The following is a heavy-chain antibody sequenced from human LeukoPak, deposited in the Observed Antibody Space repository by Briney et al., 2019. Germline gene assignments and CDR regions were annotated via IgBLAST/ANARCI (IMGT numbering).Heavy chain of an antibody. CDR2: ISSSSSYI. CDR1: GFTFSSYS. Sequence: PGGSLRLSCAASGFTFSSYSMNWVRQAPGKGLEWVSSISSSSSYIYYADSVKGRFTISRDSAKNSLYLQMNSLRAEDTAVYYCARDTQTTTVVTPIYYGMDVWGQGTTVTVSS. V-gene: IGHV3-21*01. CDR3: ARDTQTTTVVTPIYYGMDV. J-gene: IGHJ6*02. D-gene: IGHD4-23*01.